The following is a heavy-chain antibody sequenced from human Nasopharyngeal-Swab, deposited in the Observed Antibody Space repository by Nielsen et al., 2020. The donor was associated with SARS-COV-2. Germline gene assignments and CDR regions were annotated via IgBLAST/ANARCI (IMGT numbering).Heavy chain of an antibody. D-gene: IGHD6-13*01. V-gene: IGHV4-4*02. J-gene: IGHJ4*02. Sequence: WIRQPPGKGLEWIGEIYQSGNTNYNPSLKSRVSISLDKSKNQFSLNLTSVTAADTAVYYCVRGAAAATQLLDFWGQGTLVTVSS. CDR3: VRGAAAATQLLDF. CDR2: IYQSGNT.